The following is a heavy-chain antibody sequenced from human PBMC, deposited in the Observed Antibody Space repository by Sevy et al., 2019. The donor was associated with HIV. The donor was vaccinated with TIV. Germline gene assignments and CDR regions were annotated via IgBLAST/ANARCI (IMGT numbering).Heavy chain of an antibody. CDR3: ARGRNYSSSWYIRNWFDP. CDR2: INHSGST. Sequence: SETLSLTCAVYDGSFSGYYWSWIHQPPGKGLEWIGEINHSGSTNYNPSLKSRVTISVDTSKNQFSLKLSSVTAADTAVYYCARGRNYSSSWYIRNWFDPWGQGTLVTVSS. D-gene: IGHD6-13*01. V-gene: IGHV4-34*01. J-gene: IGHJ5*02. CDR1: DGSFSGYY.